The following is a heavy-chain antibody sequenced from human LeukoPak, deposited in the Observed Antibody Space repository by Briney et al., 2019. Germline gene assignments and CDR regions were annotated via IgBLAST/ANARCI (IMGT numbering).Heavy chain of an antibody. V-gene: IGHV4-39*07. Sequence: PSETLSLTCTVSGGSISSSSYYWGWIRQPPGKGLEWIGSIYYSGSTYYNPSLKSRVTISVDTSKNQFSLKLSSVTAADTAVYYCAREGIAARPPFDYWGQGTLVTVSS. J-gene: IGHJ4*02. D-gene: IGHD6-6*01. CDR2: IYYSGST. CDR3: AREGIAARPPFDY. CDR1: GGSISSSSYY.